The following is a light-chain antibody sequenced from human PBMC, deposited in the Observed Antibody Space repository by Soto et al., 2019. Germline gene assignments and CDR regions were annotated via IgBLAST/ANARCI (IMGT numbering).Light chain of an antibody. CDR3: QQYGSSLFT. CDR1: QSVSSKY. V-gene: IGKV3-20*01. CDR2: GTS. Sequence: DIVLTQSPGTLSLSPGERATLSCRASQSVSSKYLAWYQQKPGQPPRVLIYGTSIRATGIPERFSGGGSGTDFTLTITSLEPEDFAVYYCQQYGSSLFTFGPGTKVDFK. J-gene: IGKJ3*01.